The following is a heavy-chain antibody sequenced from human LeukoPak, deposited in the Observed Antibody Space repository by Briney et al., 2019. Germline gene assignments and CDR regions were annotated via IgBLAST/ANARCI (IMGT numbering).Heavy chain of an antibody. CDR2: INPNSGGT. CDR3: ASVYYDFWSGPTSDAFDI. J-gene: IGHJ3*02. V-gene: IGHV1-2*02. D-gene: IGHD3-3*01. Sequence: ASVKVSCKASGYTFTGYYMHWVRQAPGQGLEWMGWINPNSGGTNYAQKFQGRVTMTRDTSISTAYMELSRLRSDDTAVYYCASVYYDFWSGPTSDAFDIWAKGQWSPSLQ. CDR1: GYTFTGYY.